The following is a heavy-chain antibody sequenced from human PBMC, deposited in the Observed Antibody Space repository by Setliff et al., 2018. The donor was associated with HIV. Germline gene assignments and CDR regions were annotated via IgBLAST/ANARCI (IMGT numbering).Heavy chain of an antibody. D-gene: IGHD1-26*01. CDR3: ARDRGGYYECFDY. J-gene: IGHJ4*02. Sequence: SVKVSCKASGGTFSSYGIGWVRQAPGQGLEWMGGIIPVFGTSNYAQSFQGTVTITADISTTTVYMELSSLRSEDTAVYFCARDRGGYYECFDYWGQGTLVTVSS. V-gene: IGHV1-69*06. CDR2: IIPVFGTS. CDR1: GGTFSSYG.